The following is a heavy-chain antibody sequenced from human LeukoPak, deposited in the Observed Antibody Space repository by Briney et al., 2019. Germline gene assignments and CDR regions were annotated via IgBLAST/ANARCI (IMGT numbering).Heavy chain of an antibody. J-gene: IGHJ5*02. CDR3: ARDQGPRGEWFDP. V-gene: IGHV4-61*02. CDR2: MYTTGST. Sequence: PSETLSLTCTVSGGSISSGSYYWSWTRQPAGKGLEYIGRMYTTGSTNYNPSLKSRVTISVDTSKNQFSLKLTSVTAADTAVYYCARDQGPRGEWFDPWGQGTLVAVSS. D-gene: IGHD3-16*01. CDR1: GGSISSGSYY.